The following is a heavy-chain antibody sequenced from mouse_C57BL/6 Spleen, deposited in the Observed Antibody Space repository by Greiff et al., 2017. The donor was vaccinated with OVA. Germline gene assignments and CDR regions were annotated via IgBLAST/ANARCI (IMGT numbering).Heavy chain of an antibody. CDR3: TRGIYYGSSGGYFDV. CDR2: IDPETGGT. CDR1: GYTFTDYE. V-gene: IGHV1-15*01. D-gene: IGHD1-1*01. J-gene: IGHJ1*03. Sequence: QVQLKQSGAELVRPGASVTLSCKASGYTFTDYEMHWVKQTPVHGLEWIGAIDPETGGTAYNQKFKGKAILTADKSSSTAYMELRSLTSEDSAVYYCTRGIYYGSSGGYFDVWGTGTTVTVSS.